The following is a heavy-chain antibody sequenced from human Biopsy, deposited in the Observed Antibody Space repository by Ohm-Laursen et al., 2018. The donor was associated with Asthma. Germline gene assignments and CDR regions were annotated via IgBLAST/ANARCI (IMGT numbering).Heavy chain of an antibody. Sequence: ASVKVSCQASGDTFSSFGVNWVRQAPGQGLEWMGEIIPIYRTTNYAQKFQGRVTITADESTSTAYMELSSLRADDTAVYYCARGGYYGDRRYHDGMDVWGQGTTVTVSS. CDR3: ARGGYYGDRRYHDGMDV. J-gene: IGHJ6*02. D-gene: IGHD4-17*01. CDR2: IIPIYRTT. CDR1: GDTFSSFG. V-gene: IGHV1-69*13.